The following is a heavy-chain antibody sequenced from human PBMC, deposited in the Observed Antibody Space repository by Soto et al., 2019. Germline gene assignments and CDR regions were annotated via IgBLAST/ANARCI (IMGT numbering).Heavy chain of an antibody. J-gene: IGHJ5*02. D-gene: IGHD6-19*01. V-gene: IGHV1-18*01. CDR2: ISTYNGNT. CDR3: ARDHSSGWYSGYWFDP. Sequence: ASVKVSCKASGYTFTTYGLTWVRQAPGQGLEWMGWISTYNGNTNYAQKVQGRVTMTTDTSTSTAYMELRSLRSDDTAVYYCARDHSSGWYSGYWFDPWGQGTRVTVSS. CDR1: GYTFTTYG.